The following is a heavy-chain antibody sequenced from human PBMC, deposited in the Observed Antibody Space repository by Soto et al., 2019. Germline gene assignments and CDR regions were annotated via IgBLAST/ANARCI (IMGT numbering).Heavy chain of an antibody. CDR2: ISAYNGNT. Sequence: ASVKVSCKASGYTFTSYGISWVRQAPGQGLEWMGWISAYNGNTNYAQKLQGRVTMTTDTSTSTAYMELRSLRSDDTAVYYCARVRVSVYGNYVYYYYGMGVWGQGTTVTVSS. CDR1: GYTFTSYG. V-gene: IGHV1-18*04. J-gene: IGHJ6*02. D-gene: IGHD4-17*01. CDR3: ARVRVSVYGNYVYYYYGMGV.